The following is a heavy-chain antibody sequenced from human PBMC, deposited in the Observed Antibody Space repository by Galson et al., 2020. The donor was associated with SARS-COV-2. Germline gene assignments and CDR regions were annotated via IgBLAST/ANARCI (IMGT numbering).Heavy chain of an antibody. CDR3: ARVPDYDVLTGFYADGFDY. CDR1: GGSFSGYC. Sequence: SETLSLTCAVYGGSFSGYCWSWIRQPPGKGLEWIGEITHSGSTNSNPSLKSRVTISVDTSKNQFSLKLSSVTAADTAVYYCARVPDYDVLTGFYADGFDYWGQGTMVTVSS. J-gene: IGHJ3*01. D-gene: IGHD3-9*01. V-gene: IGHV4-34*01. CDR2: ITHSGST.